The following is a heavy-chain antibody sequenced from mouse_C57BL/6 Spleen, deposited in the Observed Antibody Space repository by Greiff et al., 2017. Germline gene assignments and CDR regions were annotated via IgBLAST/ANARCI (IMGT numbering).Heavy chain of an antibody. CDR2: IGPGSGST. Sequence: QVQLQQSGAELVKPGASVKISCKASGYTFTDYYINWVKQRPGQGLEWIGKIGPGSGSTYYNEKFKGKATLTADKSSSTAYMQLSSLTSEDSAVYFCARSRITTVVATGAMDYWGQGTSVTVSS. V-gene: IGHV1-77*01. J-gene: IGHJ4*01. CDR1: GYTFTDYY. D-gene: IGHD1-1*01. CDR3: ARSRITTVVATGAMDY.